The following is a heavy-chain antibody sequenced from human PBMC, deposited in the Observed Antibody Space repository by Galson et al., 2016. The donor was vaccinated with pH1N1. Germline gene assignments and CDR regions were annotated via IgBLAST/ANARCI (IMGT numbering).Heavy chain of an antibody. CDR3: ARERGGATVHRWFDP. D-gene: IGHD4-11*01. CDR2: IIPIFGTT. CDR1: GGTFREDA. Sequence: SVKVSCKASGGTFREDAVSWVRQAPGQGLEWMGGIIPIFGTTNYAHKFRGRVTMTTDESTTTVYMELSSLRFEDTAVYYCARERGGATVHRWFDPWGQGVLVTVSS. V-gene: IGHV1-69*05. J-gene: IGHJ5*02.